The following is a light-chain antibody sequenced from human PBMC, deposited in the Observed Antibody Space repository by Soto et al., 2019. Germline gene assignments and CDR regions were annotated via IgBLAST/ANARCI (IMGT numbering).Light chain of an antibody. CDR3: HQYGKSPRT. V-gene: IGKV3-20*01. Sequence: EIVTTQSPATLSVSPGESAPLSCRASQSVSSDLAWYQQKPGQAPRLLIYGASSRATVVPDRFSGSGSGTDFTLSISKLEPGDFGVYFCHQYGKSPRTFGQGTKVDI. J-gene: IGKJ1*01. CDR2: GAS. CDR1: QSVSSD.